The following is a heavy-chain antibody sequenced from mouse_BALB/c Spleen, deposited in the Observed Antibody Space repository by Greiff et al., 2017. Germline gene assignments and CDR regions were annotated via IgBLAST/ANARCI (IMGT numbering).Heavy chain of an antibody. CDR3: ARDEIYDGYSFYAMDY. Sequence: EVQLQESGPGLVKPSQSLSLTCSVTGYSITSGYYWNWIRQFPGNKLEWMGYISYDGSNNYNPSLKNRISITRDTSKNQFFLKLNSVTTEDTATYYCARDEIYDGYSFYAMDYWGQGTSVTVSS. CDR2: ISYDGSN. V-gene: IGHV3-6*02. CDR1: GYSITSGYY. J-gene: IGHJ4*01. D-gene: IGHD2-3*01.